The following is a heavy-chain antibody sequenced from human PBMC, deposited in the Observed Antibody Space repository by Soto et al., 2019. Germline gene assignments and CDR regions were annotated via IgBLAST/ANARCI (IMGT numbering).Heavy chain of an antibody. V-gene: IGHV1-18*01. CDR3: ARVVPGAEAWFGP. J-gene: IGHJ5*02. CDR1: GYTFSNYG. Sequence: QVQLVQSGGEVKRPGASVKVSCKTSGYTFSNYGITWVRQAPGQHLEWLGWISLYSDGTNYAQKLQGRVSMTTDTSTTTAYMELRSLRSDDTAVYYCARVVPGAEAWFGPWGQGTLVTVSS. D-gene: IGHD2-2*01. CDR2: ISLYSDGT.